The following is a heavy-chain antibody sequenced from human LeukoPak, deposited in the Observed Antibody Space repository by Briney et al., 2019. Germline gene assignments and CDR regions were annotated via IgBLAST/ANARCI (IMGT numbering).Heavy chain of an antibody. Sequence: PGGSLRLSCAASGFTFSNYGVHWVRQGPGKGLEWVTYISYDGNNKYYADSVKGRFTISRDYSKNTLYLQMDSLRVDDTAVYYCARDLGSDYFDYWGQGTLVIVSS. CDR1: GFTFSNYG. V-gene: IGHV3-30*03. CDR2: ISYDGNNK. CDR3: ARDLGSDYFDY. J-gene: IGHJ4*02. D-gene: IGHD2-15*01.